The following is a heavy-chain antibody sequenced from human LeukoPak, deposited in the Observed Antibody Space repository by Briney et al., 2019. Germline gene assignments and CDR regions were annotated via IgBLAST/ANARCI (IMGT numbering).Heavy chain of an antibody. J-gene: IGHJ3*02. Sequence: SETLSLTCTVSGGSISGYYWSWIRQPPGKGLEWVGNVYYTGRSRYNPSLKSRATISVDTSKNQFSLKVNSVTAADTAVYYCARGSITVVPAFDIWGQGTMVTVSS. CDR2: VYYTGRS. D-gene: IGHD3-3*01. V-gene: IGHV4-59*12. CDR1: GGSISGYY. CDR3: ARGSITVVPAFDI.